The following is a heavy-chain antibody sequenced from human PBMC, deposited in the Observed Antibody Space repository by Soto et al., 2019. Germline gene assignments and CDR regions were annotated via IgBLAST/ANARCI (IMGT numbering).Heavy chain of an antibody. CDR2: IYYSGST. CDR1: GGSISSGGYY. CDR3: ARGTRITMVRGVIINPAFDY. Sequence: SETLSLTCTVSGGSISSGGYYWSWIRQHPGKGLEWIGYIYYSGSTYYNPSLKSRVTISVDTSKNQFSLKLSSVTAADTAVYYCARGTRITMVRGVIINPAFDYWGQGTLVTVSS. D-gene: IGHD3-10*01. V-gene: IGHV4-31*03. J-gene: IGHJ4*02.